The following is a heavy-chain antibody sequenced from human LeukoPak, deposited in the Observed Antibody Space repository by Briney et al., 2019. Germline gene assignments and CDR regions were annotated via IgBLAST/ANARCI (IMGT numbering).Heavy chain of an antibody. D-gene: IGHD3-22*01. CDR3: AKDMPPFSYYDSSGYSPFFDY. CDR2: ISGSGGST. V-gene: IGHV3-23*01. Sequence: PSETLSLTCTVSGGSISSYYWSWVRQAPGKGLEWVSAISGSGGSTYYADSVKGRFTISRDNSKNTLYLQMNSLRAEDTAVYYCAKDMPPFSYYDSSGYSPFFDYWGQGTLVTVSS. CDR1: GGSISSYY. J-gene: IGHJ4*02.